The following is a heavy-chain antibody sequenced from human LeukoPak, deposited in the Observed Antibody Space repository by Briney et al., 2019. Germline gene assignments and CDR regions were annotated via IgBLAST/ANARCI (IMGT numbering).Heavy chain of an antibody. CDR1: GFTFSSYG. V-gene: IGHV3-30*18. D-gene: IGHD6-13*01. CDR2: ISYDGSNK. J-gene: IGHJ3*02. Sequence: PGGSLRLSCAASGFTFSSYGMHWVRQAPGKGLEWVAVISYDGSNKYYAESVKGRFTISRDNSKNTLYLQMNSLRAEDTAVYYCAKARGLYSSSWDDAFDIWGQGTMVTVSS. CDR3: AKARGLYSSSWDDAFDI.